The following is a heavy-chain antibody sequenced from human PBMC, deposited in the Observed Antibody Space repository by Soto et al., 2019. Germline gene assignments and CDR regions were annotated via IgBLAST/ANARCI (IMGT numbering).Heavy chain of an antibody. CDR3: AKHFDSGCPDY. V-gene: IGHV3-23*01. J-gene: IGHJ4*02. Sequence: GGSLRLSCAASGFTFSSYALSWVRQAPGKGLEWVSIIGDSGGSTFYADSVKGRCTISRDNSKNTLYLQMNNLRAEDTAVYYCAKHFDSGCPDYWGQGTLVTVSS. CDR2: IGDSGGST. D-gene: IGHD6-19*01. CDR1: GFTFSSYA.